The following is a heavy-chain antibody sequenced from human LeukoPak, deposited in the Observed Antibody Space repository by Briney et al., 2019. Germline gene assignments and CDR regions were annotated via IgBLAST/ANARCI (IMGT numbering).Heavy chain of an antibody. Sequence: PGGSLRLSCVVSGFTFSTYTMNWVRQAPGKGLEWVSSLTSDFSYIYYAGSVKGRFTISRDNAKNSLYLQMNSLRGEDTAVYYCAKAAPSDYWGQGTLVTVSS. CDR2: LTSDFSYI. CDR3: AKAAPSDY. V-gene: IGHV3-21*04. J-gene: IGHJ4*02. CDR1: GFTFSTYT.